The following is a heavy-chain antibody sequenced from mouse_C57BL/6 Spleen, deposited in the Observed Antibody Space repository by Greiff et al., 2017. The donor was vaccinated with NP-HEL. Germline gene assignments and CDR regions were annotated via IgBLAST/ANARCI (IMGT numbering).Heavy chain of an antibody. CDR2: ISSGSSTI. CDR1: GFTFSDYG. D-gene: IGHD2-4*01. J-gene: IGHJ4*01. CDR3: ARCDYDDAMDY. Sequence: EVKLMESGGGLVKPGGSLKLSCAASGFTFSDYGMHWVRQAPEKGLEWVAYISSGSSTIYYADTVKGRFTISRDNAKNTLFLQMTSLRSEDTAMYYCARCDYDDAMDYWGQGTSVTVSS. V-gene: IGHV5-17*01.